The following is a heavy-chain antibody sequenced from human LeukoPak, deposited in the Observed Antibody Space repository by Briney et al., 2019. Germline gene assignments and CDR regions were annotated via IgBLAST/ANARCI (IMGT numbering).Heavy chain of an antibody. D-gene: IGHD4-17*01. Sequence: PGRSLRLSCAASGITFSSYGIHWVRQAPGKGLEWVAVISYDGNNKYYADSVKGRFTISRDNSKNTLYLQMNSLRAEDTAVYYCATGGYGDYKYFQHWGQGTLVTVSS. CDR1: GITFSSYG. CDR2: ISYDGNNK. V-gene: IGHV3-30*03. CDR3: ATGGYGDYKYFQH. J-gene: IGHJ1*01.